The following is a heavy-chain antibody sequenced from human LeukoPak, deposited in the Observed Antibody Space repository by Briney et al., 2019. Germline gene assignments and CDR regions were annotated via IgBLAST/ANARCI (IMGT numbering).Heavy chain of an antibody. D-gene: IGHD3-22*01. CDR3: ARDFRLPRRYYYDSSGYYPDY. Sequence: GGSLRLSCAASGFTFSTYAMNWVRQAPGKGLEWVSSISSSSSYIYYADSVKGRFTISRDNAKNSLYLQMNSLRAEDTAVYYCARDFRLPRRYYYDSSGYYPDYWGQGTLVTVSS. J-gene: IGHJ4*02. CDR2: ISSSSSYI. CDR1: GFTFSTYA. V-gene: IGHV3-21*01.